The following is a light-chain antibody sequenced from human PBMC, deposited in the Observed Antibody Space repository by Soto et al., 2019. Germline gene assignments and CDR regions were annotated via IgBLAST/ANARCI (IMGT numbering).Light chain of an antibody. V-gene: IGLV2-14*01. Sequence: QSVLTQPASVSGSPGQSITISCSGTSSDVGSYNYVSWYQQHPDRAPKLMIYDVSNRPSGVSNRFSGSKSGNTASLTISGLQAEDEAGYYCSSYTSSSTLLFGGGTKLTVL. J-gene: IGLJ2*01. CDR1: SSDVGSYNY. CDR2: DVS. CDR3: SSYTSSSTLL.